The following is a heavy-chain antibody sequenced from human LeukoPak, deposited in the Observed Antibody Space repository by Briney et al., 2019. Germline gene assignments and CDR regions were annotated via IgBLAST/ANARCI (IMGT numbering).Heavy chain of an antibody. V-gene: IGHV3-30*18. CDR3: AKSLKWRGYFDY. D-gene: IGHD5-12*01. CDR2: ISYDGSNK. CDR1: GFTFSSYW. J-gene: IGHJ4*02. Sequence: GGSLRLSCVASGFTFSSYWMTWVRQAPGKGLEWVAVISYDGSNKYYADSVKGRFTISRDNSKNTLYLQMNSLRAEDTAVYYCAKSLKWRGYFDYWGQGTLVTVSS.